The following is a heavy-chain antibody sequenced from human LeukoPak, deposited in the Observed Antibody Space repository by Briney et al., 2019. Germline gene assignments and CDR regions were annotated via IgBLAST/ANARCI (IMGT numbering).Heavy chain of an antibody. CDR2: IYYSGST. J-gene: IGHJ5*02. V-gene: IGHV4-59*08. Sequence: SETLSLTCTVSGVSISSYYWSWIRQPPGKGLEWIGYIYYSGSTNYNPSLKSRVTISVDTSKNQFSLKLSSVTAADTAVYYCASSIEWAMVFDPWGQGTLVTVSS. CDR3: ASSIEWAMVFDP. D-gene: IGHD5-18*01. CDR1: GVSISSYY.